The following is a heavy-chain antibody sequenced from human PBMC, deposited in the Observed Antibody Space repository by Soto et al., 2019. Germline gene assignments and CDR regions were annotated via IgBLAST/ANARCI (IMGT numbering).Heavy chain of an antibody. CDR3: ARWGGRGYDFWRGYLYYFDY. D-gene: IGHD3-3*01. Sequence: SETLSLTCAVSGYSISSGYYWGWIRQPPGKGLEWIGSIYHSGSTYYNPSLKSRVTISVDTSKNQFSLKLSSVTAADTAVYYCARWGGRGYDFWRGYLYYFDYWGQGALVTVSS. CDR2: IYHSGST. J-gene: IGHJ4*02. V-gene: IGHV4-38-2*01. CDR1: GYSISSGYY.